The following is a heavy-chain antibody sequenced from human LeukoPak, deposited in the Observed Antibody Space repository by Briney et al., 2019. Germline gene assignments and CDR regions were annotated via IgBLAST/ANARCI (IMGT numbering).Heavy chain of an antibody. D-gene: IGHD6-13*01. CDR1: GGSISSSSYY. CDR3: ARSLGSWFPFEY. Sequence: PSETLSLTCTVSGGSISSSSYYWGWIRQPPGKGREWIGSIYYSGSTYYNPSLKSRVTISVDTSKNQFSLQLNSVTAADTAVYYCARSLGSWFPFEYWGQGTLVTVSS. V-gene: IGHV4-39*01. CDR2: IYYSGST. J-gene: IGHJ4*02.